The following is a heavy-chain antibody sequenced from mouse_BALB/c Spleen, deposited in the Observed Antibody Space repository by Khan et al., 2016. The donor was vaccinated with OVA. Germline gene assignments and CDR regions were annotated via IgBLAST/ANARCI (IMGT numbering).Heavy chain of an antibody. V-gene: IGHV1-5*01. CDR1: GYIFTNYW. CDR2: IYPGNSDT. J-gene: IGHJ3*01. Sequence: VQLQQSGTVLARPGASVKMSCKASGYIFTNYWMHWVKQRPGQGLEWIGGIYPGNSDTSYNQKFKDKAKVTAVTSATTAYMELSSLTKEDSAVYYCTRAGYVAFAYWGQGTLVTVSA. CDR3: TRAGYVAFAY.